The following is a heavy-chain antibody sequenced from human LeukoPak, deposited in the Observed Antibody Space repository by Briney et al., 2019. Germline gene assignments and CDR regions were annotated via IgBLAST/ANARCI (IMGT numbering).Heavy chain of an antibody. CDR3: ARGPEMGYQWGIDY. CDR1: GYTFTSYD. J-gene: IGHJ4*02. V-gene: IGHV1-8*01. CDR2: MNPNSGNT. Sequence: ASVKVSCKASGYTFTSYDINWVRQAPGQGLEWMGWMNPNSGNTDYAQKFQGRVTMTRNTSLSTAYMELSSLRSEDTAVYYCARGPEMGYQWGIDYWGQGTLVTVSS. D-gene: IGHD2-8*01.